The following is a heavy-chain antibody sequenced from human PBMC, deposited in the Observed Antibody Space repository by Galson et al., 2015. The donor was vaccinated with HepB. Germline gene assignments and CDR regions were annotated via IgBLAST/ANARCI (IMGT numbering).Heavy chain of an antibody. D-gene: IGHD3-10*01. CDR3: ARALPHLWFGDRGNWFDP. J-gene: IGHJ5*02. CDR1: GGSFSGYY. V-gene: IGHV4-34*01. Sequence: SETLSLTCAVYGGSFSGYYWSWIRQPPGKGLEWIGEINHSGSTNYNPSLKSRVTISVDTSKNQFSLKLSSVTAADTAVYYCARALPHLWFGDRGNWFDPWGQGTLVTVSS. CDR2: INHSGST.